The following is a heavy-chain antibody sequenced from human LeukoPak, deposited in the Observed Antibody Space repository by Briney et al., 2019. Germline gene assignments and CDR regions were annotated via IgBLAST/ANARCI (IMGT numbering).Heavy chain of an antibody. CDR3: ARAYGSSGYFQLPIDY. Sequence: PGGSLRLSCVASGFTFSSYAMSWVRQAPGKGLEWVSGITGPGDTRHHVDSVKGRFTISRDNSKNTLFLQMNSLSVEDTALSYCARAYGSSGYFQLPIDYWGQGTLVTVSS. V-gene: IGHV3-23*01. D-gene: IGHD3-22*01. J-gene: IGHJ4*02. CDR1: GFTFSSYA. CDR2: ITGPGDTR.